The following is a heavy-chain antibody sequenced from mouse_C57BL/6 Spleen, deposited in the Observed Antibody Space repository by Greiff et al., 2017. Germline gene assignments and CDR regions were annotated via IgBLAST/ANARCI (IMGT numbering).Heavy chain of an antibody. V-gene: IGHV1-82*01. Sequence: VKLQESGPELVKPGASVKISCKASGYAFSSSWMNWVKQRPGKGLEWIGRIYPGDGDTNYNGKFKGKATLTADKSSSTAYMQLSSLTSEDSAVYFCARSGYYGTHWYFDVWGTGTTVTVSS. CDR1: GYAFSSSW. J-gene: IGHJ1*03. D-gene: IGHD1-1*01. CDR2: IYPGDGDT. CDR3: ARSGYYGTHWYFDV.